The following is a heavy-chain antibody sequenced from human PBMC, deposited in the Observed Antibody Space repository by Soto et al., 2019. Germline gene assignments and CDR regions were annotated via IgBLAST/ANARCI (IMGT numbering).Heavy chain of an antibody. Sequence: SETLSLTCTVSGGSISSDHYSWGWIRQPPGRGLEWIGYISYSGGTYFNPSLRSRTTISIDTSKNQFSLNLGSVTAADTAVYYCARGSGIDDYGGRGTQFSASS. J-gene: IGHJ4*02. CDR3: ARGSGIDDY. V-gene: IGHV4-30-4*01. D-gene: IGHD6-13*01. CDR1: GGSISSDHYS. CDR2: ISYSGGT.